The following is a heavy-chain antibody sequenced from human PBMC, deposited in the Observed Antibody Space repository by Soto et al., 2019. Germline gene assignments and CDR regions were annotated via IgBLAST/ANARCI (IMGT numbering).Heavy chain of an antibody. Sequence: QVQLVQSGAEEKKPGASVQVSCKASGYTFTSYAMHWVRQAPGQRLEWMGWINAGNGNTKYSQKFQGRVTITRDTSASTAYMELSRLRSEDTAVYDCARGSGDYYWDDYWGQGTLVTVSS. CDR1: GYTFTSYA. J-gene: IGHJ4*02. V-gene: IGHV1-3*05. CDR3: ARGSGDYYWDDY. CDR2: INAGNGNT. D-gene: IGHD3-22*01.